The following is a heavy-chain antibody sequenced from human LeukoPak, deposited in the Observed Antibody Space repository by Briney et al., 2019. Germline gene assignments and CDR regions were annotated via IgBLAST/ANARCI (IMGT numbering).Heavy chain of an antibody. J-gene: IGHJ6*04. D-gene: IGHD5-24*01. Sequence: GSLRLSCAASGFTFSSYGMHWVRQAPGKGLEWVAVIWYDGSNKYYADSVKGRFTISRDNSKNTLYLQMNSLRAEDTAVYYCARDAKRLHNYYYYYGMDVWGKGTTVTVSS. CDR1: GFTFSSYG. CDR3: ARDAKRLHNYYYYYGMDV. V-gene: IGHV3-33*01. CDR2: IWYDGSNK.